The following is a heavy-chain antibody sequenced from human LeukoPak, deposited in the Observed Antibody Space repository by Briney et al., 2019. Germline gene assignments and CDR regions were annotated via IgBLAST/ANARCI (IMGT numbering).Heavy chain of an antibody. CDR3: ARATPYVKQTYYNDTSGYYLVS. Sequence: VASVKVSCKASGYIFTGYYVHWVRQAPGQGLEWMGWINPKSGGTNYEQKFQGRVTMTRDTSISTAYMELSRLRSDDTAVYCCARATPYVKQTYYNDTSGYYLVSWGQGTLVTVSS. CDR2: INPKSGGT. V-gene: IGHV1-2*02. J-gene: IGHJ4*02. CDR1: GYIFTGYY. D-gene: IGHD3-22*01.